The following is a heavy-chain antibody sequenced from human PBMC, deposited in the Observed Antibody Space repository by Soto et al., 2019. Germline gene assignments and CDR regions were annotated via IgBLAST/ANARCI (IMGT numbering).Heavy chain of an antibody. CDR2: IYHSVGT. J-gene: IGHJ6*02. Sequence: QLHLQESGPGLVKPSGTLSLTCDVFGGSISGSDWWTWVRQAPGKGLEWIGEIYHSVGTVYNQSPGGRVAISLDKSDSQFSLKLTSVTAADTAIYYRAKMRAAARPPRGLSGLDVWGQGITVSVSS. CDR1: GGSISGSDW. D-gene: IGHD6-6*01. CDR3: AKMRAAARPPRGLSGLDV. V-gene: IGHV4-4*02.